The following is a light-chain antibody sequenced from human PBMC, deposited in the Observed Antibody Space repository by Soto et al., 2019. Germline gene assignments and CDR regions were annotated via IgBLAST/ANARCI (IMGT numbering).Light chain of an antibody. Sequence: EIVLTHSPDTLSLSPGERATVSCRASQSVRSNYLAWYQQKPGQAPSFLIYDASSRATGIPDRFSGSGSGTDFTLTISRLEPEDFAVYYCQQYGSSPLTFGGGTKVDIK. V-gene: IGKV3-20*01. CDR2: DAS. CDR1: QSVRSNY. CDR3: QQYGSSPLT. J-gene: IGKJ4*01.